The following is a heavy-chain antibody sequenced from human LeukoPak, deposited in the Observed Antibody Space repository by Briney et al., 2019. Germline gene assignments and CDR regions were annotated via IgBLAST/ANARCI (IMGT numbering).Heavy chain of an antibody. Sequence: GVSVKVSCKTTGGRFKSYGFSRVRQAPGQGLEWMGGIIPVFDRPTYAQKFEGRVTITADKSTNTTYMEISSLTSDDTAVYYCARDAQWELRAFDVWGQGTMVIVSS. D-gene: IGHD1-26*01. V-gene: IGHV1-69*06. J-gene: IGHJ3*01. CDR2: IIPVFDRP. CDR3: ARDAQWELRAFDV. CDR1: GGRFKSYG.